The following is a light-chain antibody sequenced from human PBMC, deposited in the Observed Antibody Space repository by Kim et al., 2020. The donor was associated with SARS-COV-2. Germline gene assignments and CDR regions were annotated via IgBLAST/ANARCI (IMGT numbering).Light chain of an antibody. CDR3: QKYNVAPWT. Sequence: DIQMTQSPSSLSASVGDRVTITCRASQGISNYLAWYQQKAGKVPKLLIYAASTMQSGVPSRFSGSGSGTDFTLTISSLQPEDVATYYCQKYNVAPWTFGQGNKVDIK. V-gene: IGKV1-27*01. J-gene: IGKJ1*01. CDR2: AAS. CDR1: QGISNY.